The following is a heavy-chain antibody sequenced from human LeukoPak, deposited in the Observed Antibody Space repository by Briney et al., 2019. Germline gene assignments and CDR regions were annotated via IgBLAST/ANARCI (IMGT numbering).Heavy chain of an antibody. Sequence: SVKVSCKASGGTFSSYAISWVRQAPGQGLEWMGGIIPIFGTANYAQKFQGRVTITADTSTDTAYMELSSLRSEDTAVYYCATLGCSGGSCYWGGFDYWGQGTLVTVSS. J-gene: IGHJ4*02. D-gene: IGHD2-15*01. V-gene: IGHV1-69*06. CDR3: ATLGCSGGSCYWGGFDY. CDR1: GGTFSSYA. CDR2: IIPIFGTA.